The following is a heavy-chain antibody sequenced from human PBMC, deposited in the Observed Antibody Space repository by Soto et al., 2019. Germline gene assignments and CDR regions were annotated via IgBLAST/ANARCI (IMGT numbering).Heavy chain of an antibody. D-gene: IGHD5-12*01. CDR2: IYPGDSDT. CDR3: ARRVLASGYDESTNWFDP. J-gene: IGHJ5*02. Sequence: GESLKISCKGSGYSFTSYWIGWVRQMPGKGLEWMGIIYPGDSDTRYSPSFQGQVTISADKSISTAYLQWSSLKASDTAMYYCARRVLASGYDESTNWFDPWGQGTLVTVSS. V-gene: IGHV5-51*01. CDR1: GYSFTSYW.